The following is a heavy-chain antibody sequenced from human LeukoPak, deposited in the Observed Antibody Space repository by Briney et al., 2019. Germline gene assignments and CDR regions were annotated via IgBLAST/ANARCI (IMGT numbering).Heavy chain of an antibody. D-gene: IGHD6-13*01. CDR1: GFTFSSYW. V-gene: IGHV3-7*03. CDR2: IKQDGSEK. CDR3: ARDENYSSSWYPYYYGMDV. Sequence: GGSLRLSCAASGFTFSSYWMSWVRQAPGKGLEWVANIKQDGSEKYYVDSVKGRFTISRDNAKNSLYLQMNSLRAEDTAVYYCARDENYSSSWYPYYYGMDVWGQGTTVTVSS. J-gene: IGHJ6*02.